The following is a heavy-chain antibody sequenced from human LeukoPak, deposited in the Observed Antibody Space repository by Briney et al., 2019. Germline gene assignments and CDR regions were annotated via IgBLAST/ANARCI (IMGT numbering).Heavy chain of an antibody. CDR1: GGSISSSSYF. V-gene: IGHV4-39*07. Sequence: SETLSLTCSVSGGSISSSSYFWAWIRQPPGKRLEWIGNIYYTGSTYYNPSLKSRITISVDSSKNQFSLKLNFVTAADTAVYYCASEWWVAGHRAGFDCWGQGTLVTVSS. J-gene: IGHJ4*02. CDR3: ASEWWVAGHRAGFDC. D-gene: IGHD6-19*01. CDR2: IYYTGST.